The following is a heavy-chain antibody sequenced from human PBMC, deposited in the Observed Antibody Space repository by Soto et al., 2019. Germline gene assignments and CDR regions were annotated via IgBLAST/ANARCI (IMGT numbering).Heavy chain of an antibody. V-gene: IGHV3-66*01. CDR3: ASDGLVSAFDI. J-gene: IGHJ3*02. Sequence: GGSLRLSCAASGFTVSSNYMSWVRQAPGKGLEWVSVIYSGGSTYYAGSVKGRFTISRDNSKNTLYLQMNSLRAEDTAVYYCASDGLVSAFDIWGQGTMVTVSS. CDR2: IYSGGST. CDR1: GFTVSSNY. D-gene: IGHD3-10*01.